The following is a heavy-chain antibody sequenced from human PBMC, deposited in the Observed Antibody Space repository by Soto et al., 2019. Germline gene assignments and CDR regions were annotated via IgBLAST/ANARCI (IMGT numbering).Heavy chain of an antibody. CDR1: GVTFNGAW. CDR3: SADLPVWGAYAFDY. CDR2: VKSKLDGGTI. Sequence: EVQLVESGGGLVEPGGSLRLSCAASGVTFNGAWMNWVRQAPGKGLEWVGRVKSKLDGGTIDYAAPVKGRFTISRDGSRNTVSLQMNSLRTEDSAMYYCSADLPVWGAYAFDYWGQGTLVPVSS. V-gene: IGHV3-15*07. J-gene: IGHJ4*02. D-gene: IGHD3-16*01.